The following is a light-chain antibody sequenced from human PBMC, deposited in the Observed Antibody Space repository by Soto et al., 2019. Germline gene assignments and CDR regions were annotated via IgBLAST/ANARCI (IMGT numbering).Light chain of an antibody. V-gene: IGKV1-27*01. Sequence: FQMTQSPSSLSASVGDRVTITCRASQDISNDVAWYQQKPGKPPNLLISSSSTLQSGVPSRFSGTGYGTDFTLTIGNLQPDDVATYYCQKYNSFPPTFGGGTKVEI. J-gene: IGKJ4*01. CDR1: QDISND. CDR2: SSS. CDR3: QKYNSFPPT.